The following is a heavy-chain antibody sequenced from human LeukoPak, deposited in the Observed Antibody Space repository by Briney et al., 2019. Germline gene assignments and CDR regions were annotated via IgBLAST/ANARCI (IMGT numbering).Heavy chain of an antibody. D-gene: IGHD2-15*01. CDR3: ARHVVVAATGGNWFDP. CDR1: GYSFTSYW. CDR2: IYPGDSDT. Sequence: GESLKISCKGSGYSFTSYWIGWVRQMPGKGLEWMGIIYPGDSDTRYSPSFQGQVTISADKSIGTAYLQWSSLKASDTAMYYCARHVVVAATGGNWFDPWGQGTLVTVSS. V-gene: IGHV5-51*01. J-gene: IGHJ5*02.